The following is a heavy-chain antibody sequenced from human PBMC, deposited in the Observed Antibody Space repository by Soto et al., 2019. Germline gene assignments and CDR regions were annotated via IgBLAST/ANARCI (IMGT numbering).Heavy chain of an antibody. CDR3: AGALSPAYLLRYFYWLCFDGVDH. Sequence: SETLSLTCTVSGGSISSGDYYWSWIRQPPGKGLEWIGYIYYSGSTYYNPSLKSRVTISVDTSKNQFSLKLSSVTAADTAVYYCAGALSPAYLLRYFYWLCFDGVDHWGPGTRVT. CDR2: IYYSGST. CDR1: GGSISSGDYY. V-gene: IGHV4-30-4*01. J-gene: IGHJ3*01. D-gene: IGHD3-9*01.